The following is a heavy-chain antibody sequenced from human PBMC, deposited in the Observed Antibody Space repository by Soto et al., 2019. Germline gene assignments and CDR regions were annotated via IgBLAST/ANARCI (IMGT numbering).Heavy chain of an antibody. D-gene: IGHD6-25*01. CDR1: GFTCSFYP. V-gene: IGHV3-23*01. CDR3: STCRKSGNDL. J-gene: IGHJ4*02. Sequence: EGVLFESGGGLVQPGESLRLSCAASGFTCSFYPMSLVRYAPGKGLALVAGISSSAGTIYSADPVLGSFTISRDKSKNSLYLKMDSLRAEDTALYYCSTCRKSGNDLWGQGTLVTVSS. CDR2: ISSSAGTI.